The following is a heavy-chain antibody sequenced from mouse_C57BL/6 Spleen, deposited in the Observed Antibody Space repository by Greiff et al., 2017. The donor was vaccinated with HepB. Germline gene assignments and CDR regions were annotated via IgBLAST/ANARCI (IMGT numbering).Heavy chain of an antibody. CDR1: GFTFSSYA. CDR3: ASDYYGSSYDAMDY. V-gene: IGHV5-4*01. CDR2: ISDGGSYT. J-gene: IGHJ4*01. Sequence: EVHLVESGGGLVKPGGSLKLSCAASGFTFSSYAMSWVRQTPEKRLEWVATISDGGSYTYYPDNVKGRFTISRDNAKNNLYLQMSHLKSEDTAMYYCASDYYGSSYDAMDYWGQGTSVTVSS. D-gene: IGHD1-1*01.